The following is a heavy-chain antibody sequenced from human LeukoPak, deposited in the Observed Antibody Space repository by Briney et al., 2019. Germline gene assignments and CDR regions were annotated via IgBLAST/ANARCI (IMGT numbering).Heavy chain of an antibody. D-gene: IGHD4-11*01. V-gene: IGHV3-30*02. J-gene: IGHJ6*03. Sequence: TGGSLRLSCAASGFTFSSYGMHWVRQAPGKGLEWVAFIRYDGSNKYYADSVKGRFTISRDNSKNTLYLQMNSLRAEDTAVYYCAKVYSNRNYYYYYMDVWGKGTTVTVSS. CDR1: GFTFSSYG. CDR2: IRYDGSNK. CDR3: AKVYSNRNYYYYYMDV.